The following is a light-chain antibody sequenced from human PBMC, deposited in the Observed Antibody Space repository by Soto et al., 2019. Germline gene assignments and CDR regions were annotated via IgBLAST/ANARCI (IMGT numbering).Light chain of an antibody. CDR1: QSVSSN. Sequence: EIVMTQSPATLSVSPGERATLSCRASQSVSSNLAWYQQKPGQAPRLLIYGASTRATGIPARFSGSGSGTEFTLTIRSLQSEDSAVYYCPQYNNWPPTWTFGQVTMVEIK. CDR2: GAS. J-gene: IGKJ1*01. V-gene: IGKV3-15*01. CDR3: PQYNNWPPTWT.